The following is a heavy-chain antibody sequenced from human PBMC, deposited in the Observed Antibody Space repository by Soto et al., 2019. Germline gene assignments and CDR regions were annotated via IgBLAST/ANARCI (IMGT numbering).Heavy chain of an antibody. J-gene: IGHJ4*02. CDR1: GFSLSTSGVG. D-gene: IGHD6-13*01. V-gene: IGHV2-5*02. CDR2: IYWDDDK. CDR3: AHRHPRIAAAGTDYFDY. Sequence: SGPTLVKPTQTLTLTCTFSGFSLSTSGVGVGWIRQPPGKALEWLALIYWDDDKRYSPSLKSRLTITKDTSKNQVVLTMTNMDPVDTATYYCAHRHPRIAAAGTDYFDYWGQGTLVTVSS.